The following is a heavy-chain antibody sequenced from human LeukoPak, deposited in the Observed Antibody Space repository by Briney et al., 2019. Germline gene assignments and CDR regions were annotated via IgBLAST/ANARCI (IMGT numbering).Heavy chain of an antibody. D-gene: IGHD2-15*01. V-gene: IGHV3-23*01. CDR2: ISNTGGST. Sequence: GGSLRLSCAASGFSFNTYAMSWVRQAPGKGLEWVSAISNTGGSTYYADSVKGRFTISRDKSKNTLSLQMNSLRAEDTAVYYCAQQVGYCSSGSCYFTYWGQGTLVTVSS. CDR3: AQQVGYCSSGSCYFTY. CDR1: GFSFNTYA. J-gene: IGHJ1*01.